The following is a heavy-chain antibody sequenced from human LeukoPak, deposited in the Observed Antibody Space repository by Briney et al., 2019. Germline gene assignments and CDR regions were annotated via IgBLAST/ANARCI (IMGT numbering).Heavy chain of an antibody. D-gene: IGHD3-22*01. CDR1: GFTFSSYG. V-gene: IGHV3-33*01. CDR2: IWYGGSNK. Sequence: PGRSLRLSCAASGFTFSSYGMHWVRQAPGKGLEWVAVIWYGGSNKYYADSVKGRFTISRDNSKNTLYLQMNSLRAEDTAVYYCARNNDYYDSSGYYYGYFDYWGQGTLVTVSS. CDR3: ARNNDYYDSSGYYYGYFDY. J-gene: IGHJ4*02.